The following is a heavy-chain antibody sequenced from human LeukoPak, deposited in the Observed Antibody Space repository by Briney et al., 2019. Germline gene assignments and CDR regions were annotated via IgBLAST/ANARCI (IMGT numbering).Heavy chain of an antibody. Sequence: GGSLRLSCAASGFTFSSYSMNWVRQAPGKGLEWVSAISGSGGSTYYADSVKGRFTISRDNSKNTLYLQMNSLRAEDTAVYYCAKDTDSSGYSYYFDYWGQGTLVTVSS. J-gene: IGHJ4*02. D-gene: IGHD3-22*01. V-gene: IGHV3-23*01. CDR2: ISGSGGST. CDR3: AKDTDSSGYSYYFDY. CDR1: GFTFSSYS.